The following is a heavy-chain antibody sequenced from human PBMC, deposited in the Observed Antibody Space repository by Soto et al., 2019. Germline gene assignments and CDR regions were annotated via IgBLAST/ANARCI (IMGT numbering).Heavy chain of an antibody. CDR1: GFTVSSNS. V-gene: IGHV3-66*01. CDR2: LYSDDNT. CDR3: ARDRGDRSGYLFDF. J-gene: IGHJ4*02. Sequence: GGSLRLSCTGSGFTVSSNSMNWVRQAPGKGLEWVSVLYSDDNTYYADSVKGRFTIFRDISKNTVYLHMNRLRVEDTAVYFCARDRGDRSGYLFDFWGQGNLVTVSS. D-gene: IGHD3-22*01.